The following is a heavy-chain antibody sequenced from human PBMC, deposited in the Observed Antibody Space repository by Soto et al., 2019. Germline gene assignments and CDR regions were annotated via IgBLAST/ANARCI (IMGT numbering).Heavy chain of an antibody. CDR1: GGSISSSSYY. D-gene: IGHD4-17*01. CDR3: ARASSTVYYYYGMDV. Sequence: SETLSLTCTVSGGSISSSSYYWGWIRQPPGKGLEWIGSIYYSGSTYYNPSLKSRVTITVDTSKNQFSLKLSSVTAADTAVYYCARASSTVYYYYGMDVWGQGTTVTVSS. CDR2: IYYSGST. V-gene: IGHV4-39*01. J-gene: IGHJ6*02.